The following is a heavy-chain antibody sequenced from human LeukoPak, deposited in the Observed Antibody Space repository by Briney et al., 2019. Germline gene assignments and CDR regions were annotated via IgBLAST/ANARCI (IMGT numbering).Heavy chain of an antibody. CDR3: AAPDRTAGSGMDV. D-gene: IGHD6-13*01. CDR2: INPSGGST. CDR1: GYTFTSYY. J-gene: IGHJ6*04. Sequence: ASVKVSCKASGYTFTSYYMHWVRQAPGQGLEWMGIINPSGGSTSYAQKFQGRVTMTRDTSTSTVYMELSSLRSEDTAVYYCAAPDRTAGSGMDVWGKGTTVTVSS. V-gene: IGHV1-46*01.